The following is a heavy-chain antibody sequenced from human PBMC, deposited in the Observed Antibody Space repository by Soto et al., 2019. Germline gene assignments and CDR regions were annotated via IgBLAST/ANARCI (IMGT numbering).Heavy chain of an antibody. Sequence: LSLTCAISGDSVSSNIAAWNWIRQSPSRGLEWLGRTYYRSKWYNDYAVSVKSRITINPDTSKNQFSLQLNSVTPEDTAVYYCARDPLWQEPPLLGYKPESLLDYWGQGPLVTVSS. CDR2: TYYRSKWYN. D-gene: IGHD2-21*01. CDR3: ARDPLWQEPPLLGYKPESLLDY. CDR1: GDSVSSNIAA. V-gene: IGHV6-1*01. J-gene: IGHJ4*02.